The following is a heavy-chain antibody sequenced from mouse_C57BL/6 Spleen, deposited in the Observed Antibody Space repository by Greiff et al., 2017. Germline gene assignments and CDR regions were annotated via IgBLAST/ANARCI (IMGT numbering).Heavy chain of an antibody. CDR1: GFSLTSYG. CDR3: ARGRYWYFDV. CDR2: IWSGRST. J-gene: IGHJ1*03. Sequence: VKLVESGPGLVQPSQSLSITCTVSGFSLTSYGVHWVRQSPGKGLEWLGVIWSGRSTDYNAAFISRLSISKDNSKSQVFFKMNSLQADDTAIYYCARGRYWYFDVWGTGTTVTVSS. V-gene: IGHV2-2*01.